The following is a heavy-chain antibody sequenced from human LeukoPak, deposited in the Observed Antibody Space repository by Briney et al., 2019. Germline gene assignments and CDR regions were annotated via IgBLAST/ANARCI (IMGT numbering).Heavy chain of an antibody. V-gene: IGHV1-69*05. CDR3: ARDRGSFEVFFDY. J-gene: IGHJ4*02. D-gene: IGHD3-10*01. CDR2: IIPIFGTA. CDR1: GGTFTSYA. Sequence: ASVKVSCKASGGTFTSYAISWGRQAPGQGLEWKGGIIPIFGTANYAQKFQGRVTITTDESTSTAYMELSSLRSEDTAVYYCARDRGSFEVFFDYWGQGTLVTVSS.